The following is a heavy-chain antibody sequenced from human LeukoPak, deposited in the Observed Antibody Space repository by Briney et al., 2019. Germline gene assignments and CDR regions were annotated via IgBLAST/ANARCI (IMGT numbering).Heavy chain of an antibody. D-gene: IGHD5-18*01. J-gene: IGHJ4*02. V-gene: IGHV4-4*09. CDR2: ISTSGSA. CDR1: GGSIRSYH. CDR3: AATTVDTAMTIDY. Sequence: SETLSLTCAVSGGSIRSYHWSWIRQPPGKGLEWIGYISTSGSADYNPSLKSRVTISVDTSKHQFSLKLSSVTAVDTAVYYCAATTVDTAMTIDYWGQGTLVTVSS.